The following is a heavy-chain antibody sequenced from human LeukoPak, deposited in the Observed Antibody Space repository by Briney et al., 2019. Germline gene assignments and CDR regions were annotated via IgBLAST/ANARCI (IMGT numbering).Heavy chain of an antibody. CDR3: AKGYCSSTSCYTPPHDAFDI. D-gene: IGHD2-2*02. V-gene: IGHV3-30*02. Sequence: GGSLRLSCAASGFTFSSYGMHWVRQAPGKGLEWVAFIRYDGSNKYYADSVKGRFTISRDNSKNTLYLQMNSLRAEDTAVYYCAKGYCSSTSCYTPPHDAFDIWGQGTMVTVSS. CDR1: GFTFSSYG. J-gene: IGHJ3*02. CDR2: IRYDGSNK.